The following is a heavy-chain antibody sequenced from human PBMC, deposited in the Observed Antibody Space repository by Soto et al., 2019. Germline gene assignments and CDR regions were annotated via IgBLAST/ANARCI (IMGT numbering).Heavy chain of an antibody. CDR1: GGSISGYD. J-gene: IGHJ4*02. V-gene: IGHV4-59*01. CDR2: IYYTGTT. D-gene: IGHD3-10*01. CDR3: ARHYGSGTYPIDY. Sequence: SETLCLTCTVAGGSISGYDWCWIRQPPGKGLEYIGYIYYTGTTDYNPSLQSRVTMSVDTSKNQLSLKLSSVTAADTAVYYCARHYGSGTYPIDYWGQGTLVTVSS.